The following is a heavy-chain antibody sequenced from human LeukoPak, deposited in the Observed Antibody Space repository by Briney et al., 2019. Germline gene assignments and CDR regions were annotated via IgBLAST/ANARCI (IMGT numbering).Heavy chain of an antibody. D-gene: IGHD1-26*01. CDR3: AREGFAGNYFDY. CDR1: GGTFISYA. Sequence: SVKVSCKASGGTFISYAISWVRQAPGQGLEWMGRIIPILGIANYAQKFQGRVTITADKSTSTAYMELSSLRSEDTAVYYCAREGFAGNYFDYWGQGTLVTVSS. CDR2: IIPILGIA. J-gene: IGHJ4*02. V-gene: IGHV1-69*04.